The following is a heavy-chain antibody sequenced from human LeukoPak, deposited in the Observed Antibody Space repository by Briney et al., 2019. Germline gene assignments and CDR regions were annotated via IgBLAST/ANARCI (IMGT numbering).Heavy chain of an antibody. D-gene: IGHD6-13*01. CDR2: INHSGST. CDR1: GGSFSGYY. CDR3: ARVGYSGSCETDY. Sequence: KTSETLSLTCAVYGGSFSGYYWSWIRQPPGKGLEWIGEINHSGSTNYNPSLKSRVTISVDTSKNQFSLKLSSVPAADTAVYYCARVGYSGSCETDYWGQETLVTASS. J-gene: IGHJ4*02. V-gene: IGHV4-34*01.